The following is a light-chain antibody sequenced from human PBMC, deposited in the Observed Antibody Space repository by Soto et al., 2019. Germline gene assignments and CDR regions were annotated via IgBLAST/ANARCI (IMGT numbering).Light chain of an antibody. V-gene: IGLV1-44*01. CDR1: SSNIGSHT. CDR3: AAWDDRLNGKV. J-gene: IGLJ1*01. Sequence: QAVVTQPPSASGTPGQRVTISCSGSSSNIGSHTVNWYQQLPETAPKLLIYSINQRPSGVPDRFSGSKSGTSDSLAISGLQSVDEADYYCAAWDDRLNGKVFGTGTKLTVL. CDR2: SIN.